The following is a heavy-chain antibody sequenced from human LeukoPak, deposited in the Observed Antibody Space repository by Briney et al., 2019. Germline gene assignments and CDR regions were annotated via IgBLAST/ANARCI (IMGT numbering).Heavy chain of an antibody. J-gene: IGHJ2*01. Sequence: GGSLRLSCAASGFTFSSYEMNWVRQAPGKGLEWVSYISSSGSTIYYADSVKGRFTISRDNAKNSLYLQMNSLRAEDTAAYYCARDSARLGGVARTSFDLWGRGTLVTVSS. V-gene: IGHV3-48*03. CDR3: ARDSARLGGVARTSFDL. D-gene: IGHD5-12*01. CDR2: ISSSGSTI. CDR1: GFTFSSYE.